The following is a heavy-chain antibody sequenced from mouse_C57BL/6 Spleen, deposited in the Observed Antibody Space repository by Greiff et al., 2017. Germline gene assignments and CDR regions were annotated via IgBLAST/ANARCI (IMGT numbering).Heavy chain of an antibody. V-gene: IGHV3-6*01. D-gene: IGHD2-1*01. CDR3: ARIYYGNYLWYFDV. CDR1: GYSITSGYY. Sequence: EVQLQESGPGLVKPSQSLSLTCSVTGYSITSGYYWNWIRQFPGNKLEWMGYISYDGSNNYNPSLKNRISITRDTSKNQFFLKLNSVTTEDTATYYCARIYYGNYLWYFDVWGTGTTVTVSS. CDR2: ISYDGSN. J-gene: IGHJ1*03.